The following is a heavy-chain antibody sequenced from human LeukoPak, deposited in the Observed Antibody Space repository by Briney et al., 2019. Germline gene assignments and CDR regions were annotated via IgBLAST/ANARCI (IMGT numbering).Heavy chain of an antibody. D-gene: IGHD7-27*01. Sequence: SETLSLTCTVSGGSISSHYWSWIRQPPGKGLEWIGYIYYSGSTNYNPSLKSRVTISVDTSKNQFSLKLSSVTAADTAVYYCARQSWGLFHYWGQGTLVTVSS. CDR1: GGSISSHY. CDR3: ARQSWGLFHY. CDR2: IYYSGST. V-gene: IGHV4-59*11. J-gene: IGHJ4*02.